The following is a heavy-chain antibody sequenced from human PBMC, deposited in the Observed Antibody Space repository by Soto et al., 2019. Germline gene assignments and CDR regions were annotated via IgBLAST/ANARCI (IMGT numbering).Heavy chain of an antibody. D-gene: IGHD3-10*01. CDR3: ARNKASKYYGSGSYHYGMDV. CDR1: GFTFSSYG. CDR2: IWYDGSNK. V-gene: IGHV3-33*01. J-gene: IGHJ6*02. Sequence: GGSLRLSCAASGFTFSSYGMHLVRQAPGKGLEWVAVIWYDGSNKYYADSVKGRFTISRDNSKNTLYLQMNSLRAEDTAVYYCARNKASKYYGSGSYHYGMDVWGQGTTVTVSS.